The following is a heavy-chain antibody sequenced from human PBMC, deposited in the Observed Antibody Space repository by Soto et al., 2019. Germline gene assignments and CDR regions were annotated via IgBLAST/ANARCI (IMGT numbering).Heavy chain of an antibody. CDR2: IKQDGSEK. CDR1: GFTFSSYW. D-gene: IGHD7-27*01. Sequence: GGSLRLSCVASGFTFSSYWMSWVRQAPGKGLEWVANIKQDGSEKYYVDSVKGRFTISRDNAKNSLYLQMNSLRAEDTAVYYCARDVPNWGPSDRFDYWGQGTLVTVSS. J-gene: IGHJ4*02. CDR3: ARDVPNWGPSDRFDY. V-gene: IGHV3-7*03.